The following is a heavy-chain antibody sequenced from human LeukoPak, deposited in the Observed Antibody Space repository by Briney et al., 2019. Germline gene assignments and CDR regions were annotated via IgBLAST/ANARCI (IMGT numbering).Heavy chain of an antibody. CDR3: AKDRLRNYYDSSDY. CDR2: ISGGGGST. Sequence: PGGSLRLSCAASGFTFSNYAMSWVRQAPGKGLEWVSSISGGGGSTYCADSVKGRFTISRDNSKNTLYLQMNSLRVEDTAVYYCAKDRLRNYYDSSDYWGQGTLVTVSS. CDR1: GFTFSNYA. V-gene: IGHV3-23*01. D-gene: IGHD3-22*01. J-gene: IGHJ4*02.